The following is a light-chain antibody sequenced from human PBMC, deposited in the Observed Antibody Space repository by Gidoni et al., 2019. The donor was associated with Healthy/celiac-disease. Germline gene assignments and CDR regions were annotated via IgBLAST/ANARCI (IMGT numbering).Light chain of an antibody. CDR3: QQHYSTPRT. Sequence: VMTQSPDSLAVSLGERATINCKSSQSVLYSSNNKNYLAWYQQKPGQPPKLLIYWASTRESGVPDRFSGSGSGTDFTLTISSLQAEDVAVYYCQQHYSTPRTFXQXTKVEIK. J-gene: IGKJ1*01. CDR2: WAS. V-gene: IGKV4-1*01. CDR1: QSVLYSSNNKNY.